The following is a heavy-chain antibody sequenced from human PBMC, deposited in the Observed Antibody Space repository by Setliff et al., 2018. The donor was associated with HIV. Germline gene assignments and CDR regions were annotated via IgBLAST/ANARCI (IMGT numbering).Heavy chain of an antibody. V-gene: IGHV4-38-2*01. J-gene: IGHJ5*02. CDR1: GYSISSGYY. CDR2: IHSSGST. Sequence: SETLSLTCAVSGYSISSGYYWGWIRQPPGKGLEWIGYIHSSGSTNCNPSLKSRVTISVDTSKNQFSLKLSSVTAADTAVYYCASSSGWYGAAQFDPWGQGTRVTVSS. D-gene: IGHD6-19*01. CDR3: ASSSGWYGAAQFDP.